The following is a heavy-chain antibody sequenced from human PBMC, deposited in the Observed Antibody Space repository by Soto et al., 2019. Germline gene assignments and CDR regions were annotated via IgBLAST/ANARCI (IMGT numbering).Heavy chain of an antibody. Sequence: SETLSLTCAVYGGTFSGYYWSWIRQPPGKGLEWIGEINHSGSTNYNPSLKSRVTISVDTSKNQFSLKLSSVTAADTAVYFCARHCIDCDGGGYQDSFDLWGQGTMVTVSS. CDR1: GGTFSGYY. CDR3: ARHCIDCDGGGYQDSFDL. D-gene: IGHD2-15*01. CDR2: INHSGST. V-gene: IGHV4-34*01. J-gene: IGHJ3*01.